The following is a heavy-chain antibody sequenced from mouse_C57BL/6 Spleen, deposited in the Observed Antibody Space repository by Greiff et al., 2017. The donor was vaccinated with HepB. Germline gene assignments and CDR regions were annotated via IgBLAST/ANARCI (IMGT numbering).Heavy chain of an antibody. CDR3: TGDTTVVN. CDR2: IRLKSDNYAT. J-gene: IGHJ3*01. Sequence: EVQRVESGGGLVQPGGSMKLSCVASGFTFSNYWMNWVRQSPEKGLEWVAQIRLKSDNYATHYAESVKGRFTISRDDSKSSVYLQMNNLRAEDTGIYYCTGDTTVVNGGQGTLVTVSA. D-gene: IGHD1-1*01. CDR1: GFTFSNYW. V-gene: IGHV6-3*01.